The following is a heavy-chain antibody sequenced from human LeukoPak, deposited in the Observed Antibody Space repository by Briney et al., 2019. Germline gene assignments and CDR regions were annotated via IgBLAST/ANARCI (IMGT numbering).Heavy chain of an antibody. CDR3: ARALPHRRLMDTTMNQHWFDP. CDR1: GYIFTSYY. Sequence: ASVKVSCKASGYIFTSYYIHWVRQAPGQGLEWVGIINPSGGNTNYAQKFQGRVTMTRDMSMSTVYMGLSSLTSEDTAVYSCARALPHRRLMDTTMNQHWFDPWGQGTLVTVSS. V-gene: IGHV1-46*01. J-gene: IGHJ5*02. CDR2: INPSGGNT. D-gene: IGHD5-18*01.